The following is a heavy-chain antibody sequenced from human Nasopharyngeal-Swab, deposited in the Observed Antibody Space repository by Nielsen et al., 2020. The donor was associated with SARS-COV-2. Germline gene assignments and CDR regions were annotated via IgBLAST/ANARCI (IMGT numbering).Heavy chain of an antibody. CDR2: IGDSGDTT. D-gene: IGHD5-12*01. CDR3: AKKALRGYAGYEPDYYYMDV. CDR1: GFPFSSYA. Sequence: GESLKISCAASGFPFSSYAMTWVRQAPGKGLEWLSGIGDSGDTTYYADSLKGRFTISRDNSKNTVNLQMDSLRPEDTAVYYCAKKALRGYAGYEPDYYYMDVWGKGTTVTVS. V-gene: IGHV3-23*01. J-gene: IGHJ6*03.